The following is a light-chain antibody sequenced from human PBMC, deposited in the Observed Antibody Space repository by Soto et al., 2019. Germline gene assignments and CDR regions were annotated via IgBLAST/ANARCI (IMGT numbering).Light chain of an antibody. J-gene: IGLJ3*02. Sequence: SYELTQPPSVSVAPGKTARITCGGNNIGSKSVHWYQQKPGQAPVLVIYYDSDRPSGIPERFSGSNSGNTATLTISRVEAGDEDDYYCQVWDGSSDPWVFGGGTKLTVL. CDR1: NIGSKS. CDR3: QVWDGSSDPWV. V-gene: IGLV3-21*04. CDR2: YDS.